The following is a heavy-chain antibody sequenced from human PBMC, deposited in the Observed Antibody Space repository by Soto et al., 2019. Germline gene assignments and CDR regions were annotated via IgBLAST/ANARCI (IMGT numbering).Heavy chain of an antibody. CDR1: GFTFGDYA. D-gene: IGHD3-22*01. J-gene: IGHJ4*02. CDR2: IRSKAYGGTT. V-gene: IGHV3-49*03. CDR3: TSRYYYDSSGYDS. Sequence: PGGSLRLSCTASGFTFGDYAMSWFRQAPGKGLEWVGFIRSKAYGGTTEYAASVKGRFTISRDDSKSIAYLQMNSLKTEDTAVYYCTSRYYYDSSGYDSWGQGTLVTVSS.